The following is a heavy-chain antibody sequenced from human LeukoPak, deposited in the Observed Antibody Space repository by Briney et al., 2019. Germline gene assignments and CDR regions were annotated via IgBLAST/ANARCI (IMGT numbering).Heavy chain of an antibody. CDR1: GGSISSYY. CDR3: ARGYSGSYYAYFDY. D-gene: IGHD1-26*01. V-gene: IGHV4-59*01. CDR2: IYYSGST. Sequence: PSETLSPTCTVSGGSISSYYWSWIRQPPGKGLEWIGYIYYSGSTNYNPSLKSRVTISVDTSKNQFSLKLSSVTAADTAVYYCARGYSGSYYAYFDYWGQGTLVTVSS. J-gene: IGHJ4*02.